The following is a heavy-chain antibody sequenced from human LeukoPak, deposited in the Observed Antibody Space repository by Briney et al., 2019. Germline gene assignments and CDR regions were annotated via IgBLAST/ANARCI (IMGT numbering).Heavy chain of an antibody. Sequence: ASVKVSCKASGYTFTSYGISWVRQAPGQGLEWMGWISAYNGNTNYAQKVKGRVTMTTDTSTSTAYMELRSLRSDDTAVYYCARLSGLGPDSPWELDRWGQGTLVTVSS. CDR3: ARLSGLGPDSPWELDR. CDR2: ISAYNGNT. D-gene: IGHD1-26*01. CDR1: GYTFTSYG. J-gene: IGHJ4*02. V-gene: IGHV1-18*01.